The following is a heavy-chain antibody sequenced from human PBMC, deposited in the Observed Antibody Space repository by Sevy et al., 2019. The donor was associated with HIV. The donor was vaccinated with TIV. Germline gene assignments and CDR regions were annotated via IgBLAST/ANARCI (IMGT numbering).Heavy chain of an antibody. D-gene: IGHD5-12*01. V-gene: IGHV1-46*03. J-gene: IGHJ4*02. Sequence: ASVKVSCKASGYIFTSYYIHWVRQAPGQGLEWMGIINPGGGSTTYPQKFQGRVTMTRDTSTSTVYMELSSLGSDDTAVYYGTRDRYSGYGFDYWGQGTLVTVSS. CDR1: GYIFTSYY. CDR3: TRDRYSGYGFDY. CDR2: INPGGGST.